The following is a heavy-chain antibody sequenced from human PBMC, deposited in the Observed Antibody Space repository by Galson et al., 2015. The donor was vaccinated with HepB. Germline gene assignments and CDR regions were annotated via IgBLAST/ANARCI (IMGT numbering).Heavy chain of an antibody. CDR3: ATPLIYSDDYLDY. D-gene: IGHD3-22*01. CDR2: INTNGGNT. V-gene: IGHV3-64*02. Sequence: SLRLSCAASGFTFSNYAMHWVRQAPGKAPEYVATINTNGGNTYYADSVKDRFIISRDNSKNVLYLQMSSLRPEDTAVYYCATPLIYSDDYLDYWGQGTLVTVAS. J-gene: IGHJ4*02. CDR1: GFTFSNYA.